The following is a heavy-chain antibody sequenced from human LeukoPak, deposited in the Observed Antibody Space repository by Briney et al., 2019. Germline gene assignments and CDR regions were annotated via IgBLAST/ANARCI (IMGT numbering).Heavy chain of an antibody. V-gene: IGHV3-30*02. CDR2: IRFDVSNK. CDR1: GFSFNSYD. D-gene: IGHD5-12*01. Sequence: GGSLRLSCAASGFSFNSYDMHWVRQAPGKGLGWVAVIRFDVSNKLYANSVKGRFTISRDNSKSVLYLQMDSLRVEDTAVYYCAKRGSGYDYGSLDYWGQGSLVTVSS. CDR3: AKRGSGYDYGSLDY. J-gene: IGHJ4*02.